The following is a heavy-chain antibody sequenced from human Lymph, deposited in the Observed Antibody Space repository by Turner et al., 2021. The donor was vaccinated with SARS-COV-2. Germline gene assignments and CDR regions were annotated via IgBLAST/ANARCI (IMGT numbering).Heavy chain of an antibody. CDR1: VYTLTELS. CDR2: FDPEDGET. V-gene: IGHV1-24*01. Sequence: QVQRVQSGAEVKKPGASVKVSCKVSVYTLTELSIHWVRQAPGKGLEWMGGFDPEDGETIYAQKFQGRVTMTEDTSTETAYMELRSLRSEDTAVYYCATLKSNWKILTGRYYFDFWGQGTLVTVSS. D-gene: IGHD1-1*01. CDR3: ATLKSNWKILTGRYYFDF. J-gene: IGHJ4*02.